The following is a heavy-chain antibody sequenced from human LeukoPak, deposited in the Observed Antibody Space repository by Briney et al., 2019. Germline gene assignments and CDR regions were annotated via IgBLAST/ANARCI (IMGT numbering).Heavy chain of an antibody. Sequence: GGSLRLSCTASGFFFSSYSVNWVRQAPGKGLEWVSSISSGSLHMYYADSVKGRLTISRDNAKSSLYLEMNSLRAEDTAVYYCYASGTYYNDYWGQGTLVTVSS. D-gene: IGHD3-10*01. J-gene: IGHJ4*02. CDR3: YASGTYYNDY. CDR1: GFFFSSYS. CDR2: ISSGSLHM. V-gene: IGHV3-21*01.